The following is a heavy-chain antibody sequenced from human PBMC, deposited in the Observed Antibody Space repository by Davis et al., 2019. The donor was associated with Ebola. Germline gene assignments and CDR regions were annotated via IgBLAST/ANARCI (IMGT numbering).Heavy chain of an antibody. CDR3: ARGLGNNYYMDV. J-gene: IGHJ6*03. CDR2: IWYDGSKT. Sequence: GESLKISCAASGFTFRSYGMHWVRQAPGKGLEWVAVIWYDGSKTYYGDSVKGRFTISRDNSRNTLYLQVDSLRAEDTAVYYCARGLGNNYYMDVWGNGTTVTVSS. V-gene: IGHV3-33*01. CDR1: GFTFRSYG. D-gene: IGHD7-27*01.